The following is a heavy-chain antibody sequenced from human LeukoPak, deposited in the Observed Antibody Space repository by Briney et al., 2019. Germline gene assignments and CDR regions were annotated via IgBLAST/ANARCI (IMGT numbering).Heavy chain of an antibody. J-gene: IGHJ6*03. CDR1: GFTFSSYS. CDR2: INWNGGST. V-gene: IGHV3-20*04. D-gene: IGHD2-8*01. Sequence: GGSLRLSCAASGFTFSSYSMNWVRQAPGKGLEWVSGINWNGGSTGYADSVKGRFTISRDNAKNFLYLQMNSLRAEDTALYYCARAPGVRYYYYMDVWGKGTTVTVSS. CDR3: ARAPGVRYYYYMDV.